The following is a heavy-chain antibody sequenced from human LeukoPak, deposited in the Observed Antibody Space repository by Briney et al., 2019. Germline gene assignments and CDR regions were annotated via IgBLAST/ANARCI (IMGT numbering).Heavy chain of an antibody. V-gene: IGHV4-59*10. CDR3: ARGVTK. CDR2: IYTSGST. CDR1: GGSFSGYY. Sequence: SETLSLTCAVYGGSFSGYYWSWIRQPPGKGLEWIGRIYTSGSTNYNPSLKSRVTMSVDTSKNQFSLKLSSVTAADTAVYYCARGVTKWGQGTLVTVSS. D-gene: IGHD4-11*01. J-gene: IGHJ4*02.